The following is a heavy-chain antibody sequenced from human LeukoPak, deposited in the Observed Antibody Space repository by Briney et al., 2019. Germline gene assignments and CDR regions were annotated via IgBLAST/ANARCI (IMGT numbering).Heavy chain of an antibody. J-gene: IGHJ4*02. D-gene: IGHD3-22*01. CDR1: GGSISSYY. V-gene: IGHV4-59*01. CDR2: IYYSGST. CDR3: ARDLTGDSSGYYDY. Sequence: SGTLSLTCTVSGGSISSYYWSWIRQPPGKGLEWIGYIYYSGSTNYNPSLKSRVTISVDTSKNQFSLKLSSVTAADTAVYYCARDLTGDSSGYYDYWGQGTLVTVSS.